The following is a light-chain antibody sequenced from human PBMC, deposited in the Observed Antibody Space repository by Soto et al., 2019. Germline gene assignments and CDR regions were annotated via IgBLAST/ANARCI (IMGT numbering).Light chain of an antibody. Sequence: DIQLTQSPSVLSASVGDTVTITYWASQALSNYLAWYQQKPGKAPDLLIYSASTLQSGVPSRFSGSGSETEFSLTIRALQPEDFATYYCQQLSRYPLTFGGGTKVDIK. V-gene: IGKV1-9*01. J-gene: IGKJ4*01. CDR3: QQLSRYPLT. CDR1: QALSNY. CDR2: SAS.